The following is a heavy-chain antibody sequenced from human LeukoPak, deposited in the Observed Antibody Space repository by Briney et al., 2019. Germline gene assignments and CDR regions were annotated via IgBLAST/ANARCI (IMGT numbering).Heavy chain of an antibody. J-gene: IGHJ3*01. Sequence: SETLSLTCTVSGGSISSYYWSWIRQPPGKGLEWIGYIYYSGSTNYNPSLKSRVTISLDTSKDEFSLKVTSVTAADTAMYYCARFSGSFEAFDVWGQGTMVTVSS. CDR1: GGSISSYY. V-gene: IGHV4-59*01. D-gene: IGHD3-10*01. CDR2: IYYSGST. CDR3: ARFSGSFEAFDV.